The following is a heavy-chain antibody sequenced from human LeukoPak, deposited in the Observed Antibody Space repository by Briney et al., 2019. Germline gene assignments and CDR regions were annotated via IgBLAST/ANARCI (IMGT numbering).Heavy chain of an antibody. CDR3: ARRAADAFDI. V-gene: IGHV3-33*01. CDR1: RFTPCSFG. Sequence: PVGSLRHSRAPSRFTPCSFGMHCGRPAPRKGLEWVALICYDGSNKYYADSVKGQFTISRDNSKNTLYLQMDSLRAEDTAVYYCARRAADAFDIWGQGTRVSVSS. J-gene: IGHJ3*02. D-gene: IGHD6-13*01. CDR2: ICYDGSNK.